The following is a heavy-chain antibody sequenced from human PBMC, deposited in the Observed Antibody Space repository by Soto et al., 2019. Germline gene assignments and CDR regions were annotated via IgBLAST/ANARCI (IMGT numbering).Heavy chain of an antibody. CDR2: IYYSGST. J-gene: IGHJ4*02. V-gene: IGHV4-31*03. CDR3: ARSQLLTTVTSPNFDY. CDR1: DGSISSGGYY. Sequence: TLSLNCTVSDGSISSGGYYWSWIRQHPGKGLEWIGYIYYSGSTYYNPSLKSRVTISVDTSKNQFSLKLSSVTAADTAVYYCARSQLLTTVTSPNFDYWGQGTLVTVSS. D-gene: IGHD4-4*01.